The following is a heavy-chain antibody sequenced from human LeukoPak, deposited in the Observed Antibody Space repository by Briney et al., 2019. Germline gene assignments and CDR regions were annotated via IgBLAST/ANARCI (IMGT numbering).Heavy chain of an antibody. CDR3: VRGGVADGNYFGD. CDR2: ITGDNKA. CDR1: GFAYDHCS. V-gene: IGHV3-48*01. J-gene: IGHJ4*02. D-gene: IGHD3-10*01. Sequence: GGSLRLSCVGSGFAYDHCSMNWVRQAPGKGLEWLSYITGDNKAYYADSLKGRFVISRDNAKNSVYLQMDSLSVEGTAVYYCVRGGVADGNYFGDWGQGTVVTVSS.